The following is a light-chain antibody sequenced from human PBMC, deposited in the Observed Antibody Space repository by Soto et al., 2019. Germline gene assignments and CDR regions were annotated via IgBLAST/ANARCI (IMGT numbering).Light chain of an antibody. Sequence: QSALTQPPSASGSPGQSVAISCTGTSSDVGGYSYVSWYQQHPGKAPKLMIYEVSKRPSGVPDRFSGSKSGNTASLTVSGLQAEDEADYSCQSFDTSLGRSVFGGGTKLTVL. CDR3: QSFDTSLGRSV. CDR1: SSDVGGYSY. J-gene: IGLJ2*01. V-gene: IGLV2-8*01. CDR2: EVS.